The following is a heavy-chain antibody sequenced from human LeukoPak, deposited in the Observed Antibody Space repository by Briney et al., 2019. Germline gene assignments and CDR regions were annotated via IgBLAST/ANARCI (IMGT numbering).Heavy chain of an antibody. CDR3: ARDPADIVVRGWDYYYYYMDV. CDR1: GYTFTGYY. J-gene: IGHJ6*03. Sequence: GASVKVSCKASGYTFTGYYIHWVRQAPGQGLEWVGWINPNSGGTNYAQKFQGRVTMTRDTSISTAYMELSRLRSDDTAVYYCARDPADIVVRGWDYYYYYMDVWGKGTTVTVSS. CDR2: INPNSGGT. V-gene: IGHV1-2*02. D-gene: IGHD2-15*01.